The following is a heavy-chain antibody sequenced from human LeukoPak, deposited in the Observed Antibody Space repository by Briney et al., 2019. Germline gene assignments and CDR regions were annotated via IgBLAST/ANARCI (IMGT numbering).Heavy chain of an antibody. D-gene: IGHD5-24*01. CDR2: IYYSGST. V-gene: IGHV4-59*01. CDR3: ARLSDGYNTNWFDP. CDR1: GGSISSYY. J-gene: IGHJ5*02. Sequence: PSETLSLTCTVSGGSISSYYWSWIRQPPGKGLEWIGYIYYSGSTNYSPSLKSRLTISVDTSKNQFSLKLSSVTAADTAVYYCARLSDGYNTNWFDPWGQGTLVTVSS.